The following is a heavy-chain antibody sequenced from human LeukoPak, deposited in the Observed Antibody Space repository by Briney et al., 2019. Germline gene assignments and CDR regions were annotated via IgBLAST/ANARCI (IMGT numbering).Heavy chain of an antibody. J-gene: IGHJ4*02. CDR2: IKEDGSLT. CDR1: GFTVSDSF. CDR3: VRDGYNQNRFDY. Sequence: PGGSLRLSCAASGFTVSDSFMTWVRQAPGKGLEWVANIKEDGSLTYYLDSVRGRFSISRDNTKKSLYLQMNSLRVEDTAVYFCVRDGYNQNRFDYWGQGTLITVSS. V-gene: IGHV3-7*03. D-gene: IGHD5-24*01.